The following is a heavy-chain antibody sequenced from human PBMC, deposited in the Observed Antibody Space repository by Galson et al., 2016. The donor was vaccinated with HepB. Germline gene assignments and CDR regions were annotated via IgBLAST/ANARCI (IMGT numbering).Heavy chain of an antibody. V-gene: IGHV3-7*01. D-gene: IGHD6-19*01. CDR2: IMENGSEK. J-gene: IGHJ2*01. CDR3: ARESKSGWSVVTARRRYFDM. CDR1: GFTFSTYW. Sequence: SLRLSCAASGFTFSTYWMNWVRQAPGKGLEWVANIMENGSEKDYVDSVEGRFTISRDNAKNSLYLQMNSLRAEDTAVYYCARESKSGWSVVTARRRYFDMWGRGTLFSVSS.